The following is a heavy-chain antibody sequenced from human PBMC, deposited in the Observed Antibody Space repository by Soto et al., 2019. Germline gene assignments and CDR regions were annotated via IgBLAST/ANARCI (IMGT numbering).Heavy chain of an antibody. D-gene: IGHD5-18*01. CDR3: ARDDTSMGTPDN. Sequence: SSETLSLTCTVSGGSISSDGFYWSWIRQPPGKGLEWIAYSYYSGSTYYNPSLKSRVTTSLDASKNQFSLKLSSVTAADTAVYYCARDDTSMGTPDNWGLGTLVTVSS. J-gene: IGHJ4*02. CDR1: GGSISSDGFY. V-gene: IGHV4-30-4*01. CDR2: SYYSGST.